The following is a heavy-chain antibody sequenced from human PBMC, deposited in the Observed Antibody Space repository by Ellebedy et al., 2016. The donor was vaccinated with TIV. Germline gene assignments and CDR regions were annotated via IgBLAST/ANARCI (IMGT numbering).Heavy chain of an antibody. D-gene: IGHD3-3*01. CDR1: GYSFTSYW. CDR3: ARRYYDFWSGYGLGYFDY. V-gene: IGHV5-51*01. J-gene: IGHJ4*02. CDR2: IYPGDSDT. Sequence: GESLKISCKGSGYSFTSYWIGWVRQMPGKGLEWMGIIYPGDSDTRYSPSFQGQVTISADKSISTAYLQWSSLKASDTAMYYCARRYYDFWSGYGLGYFDYWGQGTLVTVSS.